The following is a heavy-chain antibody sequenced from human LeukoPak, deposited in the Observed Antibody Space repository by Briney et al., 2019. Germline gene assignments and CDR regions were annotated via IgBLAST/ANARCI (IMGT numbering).Heavy chain of an antibody. Sequence: SETLSLTCTVSGGSISSYYWSWIRQPPGKGLEWIGDINHSGSTNYNPSLTSRVTISVGPYKNQFSLNLSPVTAADTAVYYCAPPQDYCEANGYSVAWGQGTLVTVSS. CDR1: GGSISSYY. V-gene: IGHV4-34*01. D-gene: IGHD3-22*01. J-gene: IGHJ5*02. CDR2: INHSGST. CDR3: APPQDYCEANGYSVA.